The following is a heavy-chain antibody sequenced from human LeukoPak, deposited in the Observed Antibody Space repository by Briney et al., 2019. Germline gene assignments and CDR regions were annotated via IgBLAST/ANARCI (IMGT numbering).Heavy chain of an antibody. CDR3: ARGGDCSSTSCYDY. J-gene: IGHJ4*02. D-gene: IGHD2-2*01. CDR1: SGSISTSNYY. CDR2: IFYSGST. V-gene: IGHV4-39*07. Sequence: SETLSLTCTVSSGSISTSNYYWGWVPQPPGKALEWIGNIFYSGSTYYSPSLKSRVTISLDTSRNQFSLKLSSVTAADAAVYYCARGGDCSSTSCYDYWGQGTLVTVSS.